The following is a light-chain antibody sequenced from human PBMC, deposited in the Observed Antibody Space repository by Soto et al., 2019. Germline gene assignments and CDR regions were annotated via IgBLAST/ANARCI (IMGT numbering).Light chain of an antibody. Sequence: DIQMTQSPSTLSASVGDRVTITCRASQSISGWLAWYQQKPGKAPRVLIYKASNLQSGVPSRFSGSGSGTEFTLTISSLQPDDFATYYCQQYNSYSTFGQGTKVDIK. CDR3: QQYNSYST. V-gene: IGKV1-5*03. CDR2: KAS. J-gene: IGKJ1*01. CDR1: QSISGW.